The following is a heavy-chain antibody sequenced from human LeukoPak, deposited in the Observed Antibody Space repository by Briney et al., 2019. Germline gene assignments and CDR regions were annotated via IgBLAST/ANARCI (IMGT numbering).Heavy chain of an antibody. CDR2: ISSSGSTI. J-gene: IGHJ4*02. CDR3: AGDDAGIVVVVAGGFDY. CDR1: GFTFSDYY. Sequence: GGSLRLSCAASGFTFSDYYMSWIRQAPGKGLEWVSYISSSGSTIYYADSVKGRFTISRDNAKNSLYLQMNSLRAEDTAVYYCAGDDAGIVVVVAGGFDYWGQGTLVTVSS. D-gene: IGHD2-15*01. V-gene: IGHV3-11*01.